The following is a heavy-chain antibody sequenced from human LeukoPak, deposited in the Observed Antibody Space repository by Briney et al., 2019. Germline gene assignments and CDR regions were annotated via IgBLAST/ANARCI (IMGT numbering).Heavy chain of an antibody. CDR1: GYTFTNYY. Sequence: ASVKVSCKASGYTFTNYYMHWVRQAPGQRLEWMGRISPNSGGTNYAQKFQGRVTMTRDTSISTAYMELSRLRSDDTAVYYCASLEGYCSGGSCYTFDYWGQGTLVTVSS. CDR2: ISPNSGGT. V-gene: IGHV1-2*06. J-gene: IGHJ4*02. D-gene: IGHD2-15*01. CDR3: ASLEGYCSGGSCYTFDY.